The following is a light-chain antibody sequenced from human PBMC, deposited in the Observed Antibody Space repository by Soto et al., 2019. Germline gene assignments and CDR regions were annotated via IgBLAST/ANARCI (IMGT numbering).Light chain of an antibody. CDR1: QSVSSSY. V-gene: IGKV3-20*01. Sequence: EIVLTQSPGTLSLSPGERATLSCRASQSVSSSYLAWYQQKPGQAPRLLIYGASSRATGIPDRFSGSGSGTDVTLTISRLEPEDFALYYCQQYGSSPLTFGPGTKVDIK. CDR3: QQYGSSPLT. CDR2: GAS. J-gene: IGKJ3*01.